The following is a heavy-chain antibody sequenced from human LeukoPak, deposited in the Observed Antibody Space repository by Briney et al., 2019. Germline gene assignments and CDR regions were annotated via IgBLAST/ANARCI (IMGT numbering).Heavy chain of an antibody. CDR2: ISSSSTYI. J-gene: IGHJ6*03. CDR3: ARQAAATREDYFYYMDV. D-gene: IGHD6-25*01. Sequence: GGSLRLSCAASGFTFSSYSMNWVRQAPEKGLEWVSYISSSSTYIYYADSVTGRFTISRDNAKNSLYLQKNSLRAEDTALYYCARQAAATREDYFYYMDVWGKGTTVTISS. CDR1: GFTFSSYS. V-gene: IGHV3-21*05.